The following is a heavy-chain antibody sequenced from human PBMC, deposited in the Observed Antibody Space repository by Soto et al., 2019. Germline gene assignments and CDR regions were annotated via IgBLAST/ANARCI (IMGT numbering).Heavy chain of an antibody. J-gene: IGHJ6*03. V-gene: IGHV1-69*02. CDR2: IIPILGIA. CDR1: GGTFSSYT. Sequence: QVQLVQSGAEVKKPGSSVKVSCKASGGTFSSYTISWVRQAPGQGLEWMGRIIPILGIANYAQKFQGRVTIPADKSKSTAYMELSSLRSEDTAVYYCARSTGADYGDYYYYMDVWGKGTTVTVSS. CDR3: ARSTGADYGDYYYYMDV. D-gene: IGHD4-17*01.